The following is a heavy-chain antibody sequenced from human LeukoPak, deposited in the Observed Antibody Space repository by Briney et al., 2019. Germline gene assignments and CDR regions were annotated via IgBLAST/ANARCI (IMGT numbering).Heavy chain of an antibody. CDR2: IYHSGST. D-gene: IGHD2-8*01. CDR1: GGSFSGYS. Sequence: SETLSLTCAVYGGSFSGYSWSWIRQPPGKGLEWIGYIYHSGSTYYNPSLKSRVTISVDRSKNQFSLKLSSVTAADTAVYYCARGMDYFDYWGQGTLVTVSS. J-gene: IGHJ4*02. V-gene: IGHV4-30-2*01. CDR3: ARGMDYFDY.